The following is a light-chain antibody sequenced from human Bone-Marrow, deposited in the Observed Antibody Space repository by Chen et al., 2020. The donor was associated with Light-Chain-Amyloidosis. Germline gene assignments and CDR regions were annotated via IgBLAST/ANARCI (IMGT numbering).Light chain of an antibody. CDR1: NSDVGNYNL. CDR3: CAYTGSSTWV. J-gene: IGLJ3*02. V-gene: IGLV2-23*01. Sequence: QSALTQPASVSGSPGQSINISCTASNSDVGNYNLVSWYQHHPGKDPKLIIYVDFKRPSGVSNRFAGSKSGNTASLTISGLQNEDEAHYHCCAYTGSSTWVFGGGTKLTVL. CDR2: VDF.